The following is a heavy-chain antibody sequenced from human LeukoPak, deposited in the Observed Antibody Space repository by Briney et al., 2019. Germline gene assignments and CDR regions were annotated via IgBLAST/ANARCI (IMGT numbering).Heavy chain of an antibody. CDR1: GFTFSSYG. J-gene: IGHJ6*03. V-gene: IGHV3-33*01. Sequence: GRSLRLSCAASGFTFSSYGMHWVRQAPGKGLEWVAVIWYDGSNKYYADSVKGRFTISRDNSKNTLYLQMNSLRAEDTAVYYCARVWATMGDYYYYYMDVWGKGTTVTVSS. CDR2: IWYDGSNK. CDR3: ARVWATMGDYYYYYMDV. D-gene: IGHD3-10*01.